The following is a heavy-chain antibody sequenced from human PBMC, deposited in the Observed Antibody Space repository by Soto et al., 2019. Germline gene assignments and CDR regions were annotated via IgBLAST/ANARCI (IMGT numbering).Heavy chain of an antibody. J-gene: IGHJ6*02. D-gene: IGHD1-1*01. CDR1: GFNFCTYA. CDR2: IAYDGINT. CDR3: ARVTPGNNVYYFSGLDV. V-gene: IGHV3-30-3*01. Sequence: GGSLRLSCVASGFNFCTYAIHWVRQAPGKGLQWVALIAYDGINTYYADSVKGRITISSDNSKNTLHLQMNSLRPEDTGVYFCARVTPGNNVYYFSGLDVWGQGTSVTVSS.